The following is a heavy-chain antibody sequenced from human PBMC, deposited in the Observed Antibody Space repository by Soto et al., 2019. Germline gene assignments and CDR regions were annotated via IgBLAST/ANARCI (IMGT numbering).Heavy chain of an antibody. J-gene: IGHJ6*02. CDR1: GETLAPYY. CDR2: INPSGGST. Sequence: VTPVDVSRKKSGETLAPYYSHRVRQAPGQGLEWMGIINPSGGSTSYAQKFQGRVTMTRDTSTSTVYMELSSLRSEDTAVYYCARGGLTASWGMDVWGQGTTVTVSS. V-gene: IGHV1-46*01. CDR3: ARGGLTASWGMDV.